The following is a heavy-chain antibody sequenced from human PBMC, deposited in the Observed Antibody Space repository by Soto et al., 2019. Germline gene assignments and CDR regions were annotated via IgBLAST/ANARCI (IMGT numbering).Heavy chain of an antibody. J-gene: IGHJ4*02. Sequence: QVQLVASGGGVVQPGRSLRLSCAASGFTFSSYGMHWVRQAPGKGLEWVAVISYDGSNKYYADSVKGRFTISRDNSKNTVYLQMNSLRTEDTAVYYCAKGKVAGRGPLDYWGQGTLVTVSS. CDR3: AKGKVAGRGPLDY. D-gene: IGHD6-19*01. V-gene: IGHV3-30*18. CDR1: GFTFSSYG. CDR2: ISYDGSNK.